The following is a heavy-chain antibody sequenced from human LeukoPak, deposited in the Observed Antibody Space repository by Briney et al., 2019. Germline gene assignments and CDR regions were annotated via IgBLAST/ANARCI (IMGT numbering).Heavy chain of an antibody. CDR2: IYYSGST. J-gene: IGHJ6*03. CDR3: ARVVGATFYYYYYYMDV. V-gene: IGHV4-39*07. Sequence: SETLSLTCTVSGGSISSSSYYWGWIRQPPGKGLEWIGSIYYSGSTYYNPSLKSRVTISVDTSKNQFSLKLSSVTAADTAVYYCARVVGATFYYYYYYMDVWGKGTTVTVSS. D-gene: IGHD1-26*01. CDR1: GGSISSSSYY.